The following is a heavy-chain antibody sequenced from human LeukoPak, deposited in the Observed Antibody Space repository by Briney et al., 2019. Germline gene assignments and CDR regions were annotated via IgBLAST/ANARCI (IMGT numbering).Heavy chain of an antibody. CDR2: INHSGST. CDR3: ARMPTDTATVCFDY. Sequence: SETLSLTCAVYGGSFSGYYWSWIRQPPGKGLEWIGEINHSGSTNYNPSLKSRVTISVDTSKNQFSLKLSSVTAADTAVYYCARMPTDTATVCFDYWGQGTLVTVSS. CDR1: GGSFSGYY. J-gene: IGHJ4*02. D-gene: IGHD5-18*01. V-gene: IGHV4-34*01.